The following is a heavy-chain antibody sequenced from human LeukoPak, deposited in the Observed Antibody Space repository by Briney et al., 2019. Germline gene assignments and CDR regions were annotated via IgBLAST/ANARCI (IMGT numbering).Heavy chain of an antibody. D-gene: IGHD5-18*01. J-gene: IGHJ6*02. CDR2: INPNSGGT. Sequence: GASVKVSCKASGYIFTGYYMHWVRQAPGQGLEWVGRINPNSGGTNYAQKFQGRVTMTRDTSISTAYMELSSLRSEDTAVYYCAREGYSYGNDDYYYYGMDVWGQGTTVTVSS. CDR3: AREGYSYGNDDYYYYGMDV. CDR1: GYIFTGYY. V-gene: IGHV1-2*06.